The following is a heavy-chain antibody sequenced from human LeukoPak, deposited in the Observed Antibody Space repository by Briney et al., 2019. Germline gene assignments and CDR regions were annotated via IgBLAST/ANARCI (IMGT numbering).Heavy chain of an antibody. CDR1: GFTFSSYG. Sequence: GGSLRLSCAASGFTFSSYGMHWVHQAPGKGLEWVAVISYDGSNQYYADSVKGRFTISRDNSKNTLYLQMNSLRAEDTAVYYCAKDYYDSSGYYYWGQGTLVTVSS. J-gene: IGHJ4*02. CDR2: ISYDGSNQ. D-gene: IGHD3-22*01. CDR3: AKDYYDSSGYYY. V-gene: IGHV3-30*18.